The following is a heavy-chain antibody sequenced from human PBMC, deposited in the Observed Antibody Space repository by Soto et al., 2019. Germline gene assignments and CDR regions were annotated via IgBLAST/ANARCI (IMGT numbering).Heavy chain of an antibody. CDR1: GGTFSSYA. D-gene: IGHD6-19*01. CDR2: ILPILGTA. CDR3: ARPRITLTTGWYVS. J-gene: IGHJ5*02. Sequence: QVQLVQSGAEVKKPGSSVKVSCKASGGTFSSYAISWVRQAPGQGLEWMGGILPILGTANYAQKFQGRVKIPVDKCIMTENVKTSSRVTKKIVVHYGARPRITLTTGWYVSWGQGS. V-gene: IGHV1-69*14.